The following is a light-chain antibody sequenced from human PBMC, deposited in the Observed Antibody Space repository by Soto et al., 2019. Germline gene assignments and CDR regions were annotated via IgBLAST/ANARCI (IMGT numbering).Light chain of an antibody. CDR2: EVS. V-gene: IGLV2-8*01. CDR1: SSDVGGYNY. J-gene: IGLJ1*01. Sequence: QSVLTQPPSASGSPGQSFTISCTGTSSDVGGYNYVSWYQQHPGKAPKLMIYEVSKRPSGVPDRFSGSKSGNTESLTVSGLQAEDEADYYCSSYAGSNNVFGTGTKVTVL. CDR3: SSYAGSNNV.